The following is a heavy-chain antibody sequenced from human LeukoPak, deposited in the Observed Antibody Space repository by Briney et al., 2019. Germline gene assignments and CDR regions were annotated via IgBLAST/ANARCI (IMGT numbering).Heavy chain of an antibody. CDR1: GFTFSSYA. Sequence: PGRSLRLSCAASGFTFSSYAMHWVRQAPGKGLEWVAVISYDGSNKYYADSVKGRFTISRDNSKNTLYLQMNSLRAEDTAVYYCARDWGWELLLWAFDIWGQGTMVTVSS. V-gene: IGHV3-30-3*01. CDR3: ARDWGWELLLWAFDI. D-gene: IGHD1-26*01. J-gene: IGHJ3*02. CDR2: ISYDGSNK.